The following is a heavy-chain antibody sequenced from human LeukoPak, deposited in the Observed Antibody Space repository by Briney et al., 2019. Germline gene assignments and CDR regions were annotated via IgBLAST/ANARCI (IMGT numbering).Heavy chain of an antibody. CDR3: ARFGVLDYALDY. V-gene: IGHV4-34*01. CDR1: GGSFSGYY. Sequence: SETLSLTCAVYGGSFSGYYWSWIRQSPGKGLEWIGEINHSGSTNYNPSLKSRVTISVDTSKNQFSLKLSSVTAADTAVYYCARFGVLDYALDYWGQGTLVTVSS. J-gene: IGHJ4*02. CDR2: INHSGST. D-gene: IGHD3-3*01.